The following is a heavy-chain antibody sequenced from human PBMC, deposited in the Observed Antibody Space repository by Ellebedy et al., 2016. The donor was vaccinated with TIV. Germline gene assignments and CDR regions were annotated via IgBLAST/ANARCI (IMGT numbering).Heavy chain of an antibody. CDR2: IYKSGTT. D-gene: IGHD3-9*01. Sequence: GSLRLSCTVSGGSVSSGSHFWNWIRQPPGTGLEWIGYIYKSGTTNYNPSLKSRVTMSVDMSKNQFSLSLTSVTAADTAVYYCAREGYDILTGYNSGMDVWGQGTTVTVSS. CDR3: AREGYDILTGYNSGMDV. V-gene: IGHV4-61*01. J-gene: IGHJ6*02. CDR1: GGSVSSGSHF.